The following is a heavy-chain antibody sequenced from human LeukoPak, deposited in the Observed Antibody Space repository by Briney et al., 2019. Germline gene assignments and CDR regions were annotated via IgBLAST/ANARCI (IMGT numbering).Heavy chain of an antibody. Sequence: GGSLRLSCAASGFTFDDYAMHWVRQAPGKGLEWVSGSIWNSGSIGYADSVKGRFTISRDNAKNSLYLQMNSLRPEDTAVYYCAKDWSCDMWGQGTMVTVSS. CDR2: SIWNSGSI. V-gene: IGHV3-9*01. J-gene: IGHJ3*02. CDR3: AKDWSCDM. CDR1: GFTFDDYA.